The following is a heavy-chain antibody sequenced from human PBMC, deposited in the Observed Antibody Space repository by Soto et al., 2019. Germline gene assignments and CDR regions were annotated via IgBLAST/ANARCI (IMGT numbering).Heavy chain of an antibody. Sequence: VQLVQSGSGGRKPGSPVRVSCKAPGGTFSNYPFIWVRQAPGQGLDWMGGIIPIFGTTDYGQRFQGRVTITADESTNTAYMELSSLRSDDTAVYYCARGLYCGGGCYSHFDYWGQGTLVTVSP. CDR1: GGTFSNYP. D-gene: IGHD2-21*02. J-gene: IGHJ4*02. CDR2: IIPIFGTT. V-gene: IGHV1-69*01. CDR3: ARGLYCGGGCYSHFDY.